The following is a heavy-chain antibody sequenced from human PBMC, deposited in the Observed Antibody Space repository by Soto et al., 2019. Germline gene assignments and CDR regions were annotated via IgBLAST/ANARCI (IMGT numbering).Heavy chain of an antibody. V-gene: IGHV3-33*01. Sequence: QVQLVESGGGVVQPGRSLRLSCAASGFTFSSYGMHWVRQAPGKGLEWVAVIWYDGSNKYYADSVKGRFTISRDNSKNTLYLQMNSLRAEDTAVYYCAGAPPLAYCGGDCSVDYGMDVWGQGTTVTVSS. CDR3: AGAPPLAYCGGDCSVDYGMDV. CDR1: GFTFSSYG. CDR2: IWYDGSNK. J-gene: IGHJ6*02. D-gene: IGHD2-21*02.